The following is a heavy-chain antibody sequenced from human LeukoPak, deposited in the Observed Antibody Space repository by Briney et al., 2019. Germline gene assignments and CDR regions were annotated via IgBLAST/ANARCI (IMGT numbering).Heavy chain of an antibody. Sequence: GGSLRLSCAASGFTFDDYAMHWVRQAPGKGLEWVSGVSWNSGSIGYADSVKGRFTISRDNAKNSLYLQMNSLRAEDTALYYCAKAPLRGYSYGSFDYWGQGTLVTVSS. J-gene: IGHJ4*02. D-gene: IGHD5-18*01. CDR1: GFTFDDYA. CDR3: AKAPLRGYSYGSFDY. V-gene: IGHV3-9*01. CDR2: VSWNSGSI.